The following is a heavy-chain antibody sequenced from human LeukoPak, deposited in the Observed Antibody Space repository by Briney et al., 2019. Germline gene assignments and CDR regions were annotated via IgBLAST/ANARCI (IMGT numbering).Heavy chain of an antibody. Sequence: SVKVSCKASGYTFTGYYMHWVRQAPGQGLEWMGRIIPILGIANYAQKFQGRVTITADKSTSTAYMELSSLRSEDTAVYYCARDDYALDYWGQGTLVTVSS. CDR2: IIPILGIA. D-gene: IGHD4-17*01. CDR1: GYTFTGYY. V-gene: IGHV1-69*04. CDR3: ARDDYALDY. J-gene: IGHJ4*02.